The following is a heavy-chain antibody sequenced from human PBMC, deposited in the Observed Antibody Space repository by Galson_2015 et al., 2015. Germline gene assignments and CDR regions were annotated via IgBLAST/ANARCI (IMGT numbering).Heavy chain of an antibody. J-gene: IGHJ4*02. D-gene: IGHD6-19*01. CDR1: GFTFSSYA. CDR2: ISGSGGST. Sequence: SLRLSCAASGFTFSSYAMSWVRQAPGKGLEWVSAISGSGGSTYYADSVKGRFTISRDNSKNTLYLQMNSLRAGDTAVYYCARGDGYSSGWTLWGQGTLVTVSS. CDR3: ARGDGYSSGWTL. V-gene: IGHV3-23*01.